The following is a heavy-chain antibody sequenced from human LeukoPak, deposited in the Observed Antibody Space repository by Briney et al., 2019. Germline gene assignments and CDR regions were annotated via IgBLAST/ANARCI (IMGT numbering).Heavy chain of an antibody. J-gene: IGHJ4*02. Sequence: ASVKVSCKASGYTFTGYYMHWVRQAPGQGLEWMGWINPNSGGTNYAQKFQGRVTMTRDTSISTAYMEVSRLRSDDTAVYYCARDHSSGWYGDYWGQGTLVTVSS. CDR3: ARDHSSGWYGDY. CDR1: GYTFTGYY. CDR2: INPNSGGT. V-gene: IGHV1-2*02. D-gene: IGHD6-19*01.